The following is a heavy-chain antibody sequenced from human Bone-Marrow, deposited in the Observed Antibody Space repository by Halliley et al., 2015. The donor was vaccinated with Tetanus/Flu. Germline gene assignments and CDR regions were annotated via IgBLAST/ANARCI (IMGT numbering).Heavy chain of an antibody. CDR3: ARHKTSWDYNFDS. D-gene: IGHD2-2*01. J-gene: IGHJ4*02. CDR1: SDSMSGYY. CDR2: IHYIGST. Sequence: TLSLTCAVSSDSMSGYYWSWIRQPPGKGLQWIGYIHYIGSTNYNPSLKSRVTISLDTSKNQFSLNLTSVTAADTAVYYCARHKTSWDYNFDSWGQGTLVSVS. V-gene: IGHV4-59*08.